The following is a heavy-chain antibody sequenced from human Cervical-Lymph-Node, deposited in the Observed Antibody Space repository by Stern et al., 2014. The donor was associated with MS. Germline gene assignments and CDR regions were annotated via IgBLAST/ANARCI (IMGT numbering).Heavy chain of an antibody. CDR3: ARQTTAWASDV. J-gene: IGHJ4*02. V-gene: IGHV5-51*01. CDR2: IYPGDSEN. Sequence: EVQLVESGAELIRPGESLKISCKGSGFKFSIYWIAWVRQMPGKGLEWRGIIYPGDSENRYSPSFQGQVTMSADKSTSTAYLQWSSLNASDTAMYFCARQTTAWASDVWGQGTLVTVSS. D-gene: IGHD1-14*01. CDR1: GFKFSIYW.